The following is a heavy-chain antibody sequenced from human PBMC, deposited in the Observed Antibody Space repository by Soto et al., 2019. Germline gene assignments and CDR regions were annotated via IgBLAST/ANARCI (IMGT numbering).Heavy chain of an antibody. CDR2: MYNTGRT. D-gene: IGHD2-21*02. CDR1: GGSIRRYY. CDR3: ARDLWGYCGHDCYPLAV. J-gene: IGHJ6*02. V-gene: IGHV4-59*01. Sequence: SETLSLTCTVAGGSIRRYYWSWTRQPPGKGLEWIGYMYNTGRTVYNPSFKSRVTISVDTSKSQFSLQLDSVTAADTAVYYCARDLWGYCGHDCYPLAVWGQGTTVTVS.